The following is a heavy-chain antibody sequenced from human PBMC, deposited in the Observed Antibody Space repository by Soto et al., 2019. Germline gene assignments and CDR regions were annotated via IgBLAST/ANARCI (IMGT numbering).Heavy chain of an antibody. J-gene: IGHJ5*02. D-gene: IGHD6-19*01. CDR1: GDSVSSNSAA. CDR2: TYYRSKWYN. V-gene: IGHV6-1*01. CDR3: ARGSGVIAVAGTPKYNWFDP. Sequence: SQTLSLTCAISGDSVSSNSAAWNWISQSPSRGLEWLGRTYYRSKWYNDYAVSVKSRITINPDTSKNQFSLQLNSVTPEDTAVYYCARGSGVIAVAGTPKYNWFDPWGQGTLVTVSS.